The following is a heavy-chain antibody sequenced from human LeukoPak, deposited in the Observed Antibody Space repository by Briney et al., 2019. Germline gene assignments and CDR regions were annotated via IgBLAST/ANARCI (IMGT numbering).Heavy chain of an antibody. V-gene: IGHV3-72*01. D-gene: IGHD3-10*01. CDR3: TREWFVGCLDS. J-gene: IGHJ4*02. Sequence: GGSLRLSCAASGFTFSEHYMDWVRQAPGKGLEWVARSKDKDNGYSTEYAASVKGRFTISRDASKNSLYLQLNSLKIEDTAVYYCTREWFVGCLDSWGQGTLVTVSS. CDR2: SKDKDNGYST. CDR1: GFTFSEHY.